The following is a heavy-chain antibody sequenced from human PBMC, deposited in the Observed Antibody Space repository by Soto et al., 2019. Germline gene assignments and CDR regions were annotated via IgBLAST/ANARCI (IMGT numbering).Heavy chain of an antibody. J-gene: IGHJ6*02. D-gene: IGHD3-22*01. Sequence: WGSLRLSCSASGFTFSSYAMHWFRQAPGKGLEWVAVISYDGSNKYYADSVKGRFTISRDNSKNTLYLQMNSLRAEDTAVYYCARCSYSSGYYDYYYYGMDVWGQGTTVTVSS. V-gene: IGHV3-30-3*01. CDR3: ARCSYSSGYYDYYYYGMDV. CDR1: GFTFSSYA. CDR2: ISYDGSNK.